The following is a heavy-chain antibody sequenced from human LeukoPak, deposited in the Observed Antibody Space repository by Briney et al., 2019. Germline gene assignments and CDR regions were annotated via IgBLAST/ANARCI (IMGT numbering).Heavy chain of an antibody. CDR3: ARVANRAEYYFDY. D-gene: IGHD2-8*01. Sequence: PSETLSLTCTVSGGSISSGGYYWSWLRQHPGTGLEWIGYIYYSGSTNYNPSLKSRVTISVDTSKNQFSLKLSSVTAADTAVYCCARVANRAEYYFDYWGQGTLVTVSS. V-gene: IGHV4-61*08. CDR1: GGSISSGGYY. CDR2: IYYSGST. J-gene: IGHJ4*02.